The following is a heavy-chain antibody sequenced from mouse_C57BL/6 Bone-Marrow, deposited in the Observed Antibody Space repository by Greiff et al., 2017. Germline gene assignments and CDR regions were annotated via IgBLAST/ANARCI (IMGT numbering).Heavy chain of an antibody. J-gene: IGHJ4*01. CDR2: IDPENGDT. D-gene: IGHD1-1*01. Sequence: VQLQQSGAELVRPGASVKLSCTASGFNIKDDYMHWVKQRPEQGLEWIGWIDPENGDTEYASKFQGKATITADTSSNTAYLQLSSLTSEDTAVYYCTTLTTVVATDYARDYWGQGTSVTVSA. CDR1: GFNIKDDY. CDR3: TTLTTVVATDYARDY. V-gene: IGHV14-4*01.